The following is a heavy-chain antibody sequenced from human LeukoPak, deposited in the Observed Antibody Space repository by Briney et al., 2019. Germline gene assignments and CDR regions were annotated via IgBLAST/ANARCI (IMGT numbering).Heavy chain of an antibody. V-gene: IGHV4-34*01. D-gene: IGHD5-18*01. J-gene: IGHJ4*02. CDR2: INHSGST. CDR3: ARGRYSYGRTFDY. CDR1: GGSFSGYY. Sequence: NPSETLSLTCAVYGGSFSGYYWSWIRQPPGKGLEWIGEINHSGSTNYNPSLKSRVTISVDTSKNQFSLKLSFVTAADTAVYYCARGRYSYGRTFDYWGQGTLVTVSS.